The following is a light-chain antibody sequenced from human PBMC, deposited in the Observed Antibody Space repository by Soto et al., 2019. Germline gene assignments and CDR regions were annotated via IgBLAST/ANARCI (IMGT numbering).Light chain of an antibody. Sequence: ETVLPQSPGTLSLSAGERATLSCRTSQSVRSRYLAWYQQKPGQAPRLLISGASSRATGIPDRFSGSGSGTDFTLTVSRLEPEDFALYYCQQYGNSPITFGQGTRLEI. J-gene: IGKJ5*01. CDR2: GAS. CDR1: QSVRSRY. V-gene: IGKV3-20*01. CDR3: QQYGNSPIT.